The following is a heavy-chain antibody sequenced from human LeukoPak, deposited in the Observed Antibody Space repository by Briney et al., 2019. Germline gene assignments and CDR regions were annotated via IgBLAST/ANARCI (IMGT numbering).Heavy chain of an antibody. J-gene: IGHJ4*02. V-gene: IGHV1-18*01. Sequence: ASVKVSCKASGYTFTSYGISWVRQAPGQGLEWMGWISAYNRNANYAQKFMARVTMTTDTSTGTAYMELGRLRPDDTAVYYCAGSLGYCTSNVCYLKYWGQGTLVTVSS. CDR3: AGSLGYCTSNVCYLKY. CDR1: GYTFTSYG. D-gene: IGHD2-2*01. CDR2: ISAYNRNA.